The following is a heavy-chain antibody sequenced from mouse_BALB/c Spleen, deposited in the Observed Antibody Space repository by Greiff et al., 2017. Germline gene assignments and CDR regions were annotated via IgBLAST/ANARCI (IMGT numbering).Heavy chain of an antibody. J-gene: IGHJ4*01. CDR3: ARRGYGNYYAMDY. CDR1: GFTFSSFG. D-gene: IGHD2-10*02. V-gene: IGHV5-17*02. CDR2: ISSGSSTI. Sequence: EVKLVESGGGLVQPGGSRKLSCAASGFTFSSFGMHWVRQAPEKGLEWVAYISSGSSTIYYADTVKGRFTISRDNPKNTLFLQMTSLRSEDTAMYYCARRGYGNYYAMDYWGQGTSVTVSS.